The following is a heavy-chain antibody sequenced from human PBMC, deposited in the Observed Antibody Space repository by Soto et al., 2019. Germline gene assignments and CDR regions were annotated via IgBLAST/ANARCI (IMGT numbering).Heavy chain of an antibody. Sequence: GGSLRLSCAASGFTFSSYAMHWVRPAPGKGLEWVAVISYDGSNKYYADSVKGRFTISRDNSKNTLYLQMNSLRAEDTAVYYCARVTGYSSYYYYYGMDVWGQGTTVTVSS. CDR2: ISYDGSNK. V-gene: IGHV3-30-3*01. CDR1: GFTFSSYA. CDR3: ARVTGYSSYYYYYGMDV. J-gene: IGHJ6*02. D-gene: IGHD4-4*01.